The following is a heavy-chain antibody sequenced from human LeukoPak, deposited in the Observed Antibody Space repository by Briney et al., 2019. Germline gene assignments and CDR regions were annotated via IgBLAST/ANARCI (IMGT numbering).Heavy chain of an antibody. V-gene: IGHV4-28*05. J-gene: IGHJ5*02. Sequence: KPSDTLSLTCAVSGYSISSSNWWGWIRQPPGKGLEWIGYIYYSGSIYYNPSLKSRVTMSVDTSKNQFSLKLSSVTTVDTAVYYCARMRAVGWLRLGGFDPWGQGTLVTVSS. CDR3: ARMRAVGWLRLGGFDP. CDR1: GYSISSSNW. D-gene: IGHD5-12*01. CDR2: IYYSGSI.